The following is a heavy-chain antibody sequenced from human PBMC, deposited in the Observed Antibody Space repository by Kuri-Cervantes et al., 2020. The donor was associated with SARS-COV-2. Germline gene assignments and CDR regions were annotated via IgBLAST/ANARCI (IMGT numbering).Heavy chain of an antibody. V-gene: IGHV3-21*01. Sequence: GESLKISCAASGFTFSSYSMNWVRQAPGKGLEWVSSISSSSSYIYYADSVKGRFTISRDNAKNSLYLQMNSLRAEDAAVYYCAKDRNTAMAYLDYWGQGTLVTVSS. CDR1: GFTFSSYS. CDR3: AKDRNTAMAYLDY. CDR2: ISSSSSYI. D-gene: IGHD5-18*01. J-gene: IGHJ4*02.